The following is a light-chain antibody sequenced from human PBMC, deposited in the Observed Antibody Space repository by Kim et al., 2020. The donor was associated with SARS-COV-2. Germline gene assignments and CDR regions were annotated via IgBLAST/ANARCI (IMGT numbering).Light chain of an antibody. CDR2: AAS. CDR1: QSINTY. V-gene: IGKV1-39*01. Sequence: DIQMTQSPSSLAASVGDRVTIICRASQSINTYLNWYQQKPDKAPKLLIYAASTLQSGVPSRFSGSGSGTDFTLTISSLQPEDFATYYCQRSHPAPLLTFGGGTKVDIK. CDR3: QRSHPAPLLT. J-gene: IGKJ4*01.